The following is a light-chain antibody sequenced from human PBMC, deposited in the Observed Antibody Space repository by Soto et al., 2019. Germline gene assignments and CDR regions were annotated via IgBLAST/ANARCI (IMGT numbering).Light chain of an antibody. CDR2: GTS. J-gene: IGKJ1*01. CDR1: QSVGSTY. V-gene: IGKV3-20*01. CDR3: LQYNNWVPT. Sequence: ETVLTQSPGTLSLSPGERATLSCRASQSVGSTYLAWYQQKPGQAPRVLIYGTSSRATGIPDRFSGSGSGTEFTLTISSLQSEDFAVYYCLQYNNWVPTFGQGTKVYIK.